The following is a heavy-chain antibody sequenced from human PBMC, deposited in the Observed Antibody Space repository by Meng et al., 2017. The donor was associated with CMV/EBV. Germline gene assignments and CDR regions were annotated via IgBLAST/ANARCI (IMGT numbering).Heavy chain of an antibody. D-gene: IGHD2-21*02. V-gene: IGHV4-59*01. CDR2: IYYSGST. CDR3: ARILGGYWAAAWFDP. CDR1: GGSTSSYY. Sequence: GSLRLSCTVSGGSTSSYYWSWIRQPPGKGLEWIGYIYYSGSTNYNPSLKSRVTISVDTSKNQFSLKLSSVTAADTAVYYCARILGGYWAAAWFDPWGQGTLVTVSS. J-gene: IGHJ5*02.